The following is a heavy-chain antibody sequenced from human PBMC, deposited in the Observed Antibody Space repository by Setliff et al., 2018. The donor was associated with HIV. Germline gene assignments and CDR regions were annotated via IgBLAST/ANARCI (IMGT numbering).Heavy chain of an antibody. CDR1: GFTFSTFA. V-gene: IGHV3-30*07. CDR2: ISFDGTKT. D-gene: IGHD2-2*01. J-gene: IGHJ4*02. CDR3: AKAPLGYCSSATCYQFDC. Sequence: GGSLRLSCVASGFTFSTFAMHWVRQAPGKGLEWVSVISFDGTKTSFADSVKGRFTISRDDSKNTLYLQMNSLRAEDTAVYYCAKAPLGYCSSATCYQFDCWGQGTLVTVSS.